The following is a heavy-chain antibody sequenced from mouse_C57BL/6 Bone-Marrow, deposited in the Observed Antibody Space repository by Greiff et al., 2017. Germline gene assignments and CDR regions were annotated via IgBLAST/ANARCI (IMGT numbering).Heavy chain of an antibody. Sequence: EVQGVESGGDLVKPGGSLKLSCAASGFTFSSYGLSWVRQTPDKRLEWVATISSGGSYTYYPDSVKGRFTFSRDNAKNTLYMQMSSLKSEDTAMYYCARSYYYGTSYSGTVAYGARGTLVTVSA. CDR1: GFTFSSYG. D-gene: IGHD1-1*01. V-gene: IGHV5-6*01. J-gene: IGHJ3*01. CDR3: ARSYYYGTSYSGTVAY. CDR2: ISSGGSYT.